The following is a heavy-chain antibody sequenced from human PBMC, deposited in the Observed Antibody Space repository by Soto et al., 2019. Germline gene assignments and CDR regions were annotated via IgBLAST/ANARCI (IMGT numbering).Heavy chain of an antibody. CDR2: ISASGGST. V-gene: IGHV3-23*01. CDR3: AKDLRTSTNYNYGMDV. CDR1: GFTFSTYA. J-gene: IGHJ6*02. Sequence: EVQLLESGGGLVQPGGSLRLSCAASGFTFSTYAMSWVRQAPGKGLEWVSVISASGGSTFYEDSVKGRFTVSRDNSRNSVYLQVISLRVEDTAVYYCAKDLRTSTNYNYGMDVWGQGTTVTVSS.